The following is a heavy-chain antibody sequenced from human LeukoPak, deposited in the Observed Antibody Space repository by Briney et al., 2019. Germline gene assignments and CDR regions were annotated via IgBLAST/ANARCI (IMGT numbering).Heavy chain of an antibody. Sequence: PGGSLRLSCAASGFTFSTYSMNWVRQAPGKGLEWVSYISSSTSTIYYADSVKGRFTISRDNAKNSLYLQMNSLRAEDTAVYYCAKFQPRPTKGFGSSGYDRAYDYWGHGTLVTVSS. CDR3: AKFQPRPTKGFGSSGYDRAYDY. CDR1: GFTFSTYS. CDR2: ISSSTSTI. J-gene: IGHJ4*01. D-gene: IGHD5-12*01. V-gene: IGHV3-48*04.